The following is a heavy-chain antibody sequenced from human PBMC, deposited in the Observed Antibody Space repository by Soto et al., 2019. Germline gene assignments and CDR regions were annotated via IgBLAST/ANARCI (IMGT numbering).Heavy chain of an antibody. V-gene: IGHV3-30-3*01. CDR2: ISYDGSNK. CDR3: ARGSATFLYYYDSSGYYYY. CDR1: GFTFSSYA. Sequence: GGSLRLSCAASGFTFSSYAMHWVRRAPGKGLEWVAVISYDGSNKYYADSVKGRFTISRDNSKNTLYLQMNSLRAEDTAVYYCARGSATFLYYYDSSGYYYYWGQGTLVTVSS. D-gene: IGHD3-22*01. J-gene: IGHJ4*02.